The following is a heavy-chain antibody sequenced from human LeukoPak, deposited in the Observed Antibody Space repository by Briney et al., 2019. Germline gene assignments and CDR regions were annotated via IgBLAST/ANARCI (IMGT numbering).Heavy chain of an antibody. V-gene: IGHV3-30*18. Sequence: GGSLRLSCAASGFTFSSYGMHWVRQAPGKGLGWVAVISYDGSNKYYADSVKGRFTISRDNSKNTLYLQMNSLRAEDTAVYYCAKDRSWAFDYWGQGTLVTVSS. CDR3: AKDRSWAFDY. J-gene: IGHJ4*02. CDR1: GFTFSSYG. D-gene: IGHD7-27*01. CDR2: ISYDGSNK.